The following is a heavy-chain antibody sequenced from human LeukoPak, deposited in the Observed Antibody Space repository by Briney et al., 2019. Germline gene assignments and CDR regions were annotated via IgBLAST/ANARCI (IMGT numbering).Heavy chain of an antibody. V-gene: IGHV3-23*01. CDR1: GFTFSSCA. J-gene: IGHJ4*02. CDR3: ARGKDY. CDR2: ISGSGGTS. Sequence: GGSLRLSCAASGFTFSSCAMSWVRQAPGKGLEWVSAISGSGGTSYFADSVKGRFTISRDNANNSLYLQMNSLTEDDTAVYYCARGKDYWGQGTLVTVSS.